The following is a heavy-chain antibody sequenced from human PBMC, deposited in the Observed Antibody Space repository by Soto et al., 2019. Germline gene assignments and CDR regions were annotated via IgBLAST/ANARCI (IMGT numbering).Heavy chain of an antibody. CDR2: ISYDGSDK. CDR3: ARDRLYDSNTSCLNYGMDV. Sequence: GGSLRLSCAASAFTFSSYAMHWVRQAPGKGLDWVAVISYDGSDKYYADSVKGRFTVSRDNSKNTLYLQMNSLRADDTAVYYCARDRLYDSNTSCLNYGMDVWGQGTTVTVS. D-gene: IGHD3-22*01. J-gene: IGHJ6*02. CDR1: AFTFSSYA. V-gene: IGHV3-30-3*01.